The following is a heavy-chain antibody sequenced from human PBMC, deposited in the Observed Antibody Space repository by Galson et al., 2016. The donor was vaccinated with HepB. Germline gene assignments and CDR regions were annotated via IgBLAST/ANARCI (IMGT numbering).Heavy chain of an antibody. J-gene: IGHJ5*02. CDR3: ARGGATPGQWLDNWFDP. CDR1: GFRFDYIG. CDR2: INWSGDTT. D-gene: IGHD6-19*01. V-gene: IGHV3-20*04. Sequence: SLRLSCAASGFRFDYIGMGWLRQAPGKGLEWVSGINWSGDTTGYADSVKGQFTISRDNAKNSLFLQMNSLRAEDTAFYYCARGGATPGQWLDNWFDPWGQGTLVSVSS.